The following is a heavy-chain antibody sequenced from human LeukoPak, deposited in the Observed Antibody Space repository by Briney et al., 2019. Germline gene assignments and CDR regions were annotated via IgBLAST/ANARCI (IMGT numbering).Heavy chain of an antibody. CDR2: TYQRSKWYN. Sequence: SQTLSLTCAISGDSVSTNSAAWNWIRQSPSRGLEWLGRTYQRSKWYNDYAVSVKSRITVNPDISKNQFSLQLNSVTPEDTAVYYCARSPSPYSSGWYFDYWGQGTLVTVSS. CDR1: GDSVSTNSAA. V-gene: IGHV6-1*01. CDR3: ARSPSPYSSGWYFDY. D-gene: IGHD6-19*01. J-gene: IGHJ4*02.